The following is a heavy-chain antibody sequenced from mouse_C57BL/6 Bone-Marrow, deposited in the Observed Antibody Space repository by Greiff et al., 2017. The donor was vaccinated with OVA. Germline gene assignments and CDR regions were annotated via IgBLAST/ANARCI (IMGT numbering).Heavy chain of an antibody. J-gene: IGHJ2*01. CDR3: ARERVYGYGYFDY. CDR2: IYPGNSDT. Sequence: EVQLQESGTVLARPGASVKMSCKTSGYTFTSYWMHWVKQRPGQGLEWIGAIYPGNSDTSYNQKFKGKAKLTAVTSASTAYMELSSLTNEDSAVYYCARERVYGYGYFDYWGQGTTLTVSS. D-gene: IGHD2-2*01. CDR1: GYTFTSYW. V-gene: IGHV1-5*01.